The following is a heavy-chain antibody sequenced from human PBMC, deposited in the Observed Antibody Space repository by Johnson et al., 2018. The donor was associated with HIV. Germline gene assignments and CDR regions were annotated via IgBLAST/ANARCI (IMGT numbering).Heavy chain of an antibody. D-gene: IGHD2/OR15-2a*01. CDR1: GFTFSTYG. CDR2: IRYDGTNK. J-gene: IGHJ3*02. V-gene: IGHV3-30*02. Sequence: QMLLVESGGGVVQPGGSLRLSCAASGFTFSTYGMHWVRQAPGKGLEWVSFIRYDGTNKYYADSVKGRFTISRDNSENTLFLQMNSLRAEDTAVYYCAKDRGGGGYGEYNVDIWGQGKMVTVSS. CDR3: AKDRGGGGYGEYNVDI.